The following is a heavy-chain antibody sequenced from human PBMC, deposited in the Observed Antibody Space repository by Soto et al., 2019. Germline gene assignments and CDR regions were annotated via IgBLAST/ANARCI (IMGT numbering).Heavy chain of an antibody. CDR2: VSGRGGSK. V-gene: IGHV3-23*01. CDR1: GFTFNHYA. D-gene: IGHD4-17*01. J-gene: IGHJ6*01. CDR3: AKDSTVTTSLYFYYYGFDV. Sequence: VQLLESGGGLVQPGGSLRLACTASGFTFNHYAMTWVRQAPGRGLEWVASVSGRGGSKKYADSVKGRFIISRDNSNSTLYLQMDSLGGEDTAVYYRAKDSTVTTSLYFYYYGFDVWGQGTTVTVSS.